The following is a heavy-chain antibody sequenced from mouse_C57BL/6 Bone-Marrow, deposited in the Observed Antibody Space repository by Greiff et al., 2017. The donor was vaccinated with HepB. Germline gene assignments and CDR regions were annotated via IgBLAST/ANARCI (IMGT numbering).Heavy chain of an antibody. V-gene: IGHV1-82*01. D-gene: IGHD1-1*02. CDR1: GYAFSSSW. CDR2: IYPGDGDT. J-gene: IGHJ2*01. Sequence: VKLQESGPELVKPGASVKISCKASGYAFSSSWMNWVKQRPGKGLEWIGRIYPGDGDTNYNGKFKGKATLTADKSSSTAYMQLSSLTSEDSAVYFCAREGRGSGGYWGQGTTLTVSS. CDR3: AREGRGSGGY.